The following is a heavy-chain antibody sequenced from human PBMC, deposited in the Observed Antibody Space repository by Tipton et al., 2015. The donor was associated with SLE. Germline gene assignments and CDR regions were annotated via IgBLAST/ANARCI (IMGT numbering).Heavy chain of an antibody. J-gene: IGHJ4*02. CDR3: ARGGGSYYDY. D-gene: IGHD1-26*01. Sequence: TLSLTCTVSGGSISGYYWSWIRQPAGKGLEWIGRIYSSGSTIYNPSRKSRLTLSLDMSNNQFSLRVRSVTAADTAVYYCARGGGSYYDYWGQGRLVTVSS. CDR1: GGSISGYY. V-gene: IGHV4-4*07. CDR2: IYSSGST.